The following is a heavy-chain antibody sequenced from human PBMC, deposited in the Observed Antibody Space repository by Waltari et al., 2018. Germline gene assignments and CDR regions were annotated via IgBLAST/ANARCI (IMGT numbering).Heavy chain of an antibody. CDR3: ARAVWWGAHAFDI. CDR2: SNPDSVGT. J-gene: IGHJ3*02. Sequence: QVQLVQSGAEVKKPGVSVKVSCKASGYTFTGYYMHWVRQAPGQGLEGMGWSNPDSVGTTYAQKFQGRVTMTRDTSISTAYMGLSRLRSGDTAVYYCARAVWWGAHAFDIWGQGTMVTVSS. D-gene: IGHD1-26*01. V-gene: IGHV1-2*02. CDR1: GYTFTGYY.